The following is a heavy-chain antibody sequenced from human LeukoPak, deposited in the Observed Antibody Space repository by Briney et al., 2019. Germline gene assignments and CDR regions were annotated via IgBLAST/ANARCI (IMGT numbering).Heavy chain of an antibody. D-gene: IGHD3-22*01. Sequence: PSETLSLTCTVSGDSMSRSSDYWAWIRQPPGKGLEWIGSVYYSGSTHYNPSLKSRVTISVDTSKNQFSLKLTSVTATDTAVYYCARNAWEVKYGYDASGHDLQQRFNWFDPWGQGTLVTVSS. J-gene: IGHJ5*02. CDR2: VYYSGST. CDR3: ARNAWEVKYGYDASGHDLQQRFNWFDP. CDR1: GDSMSRSSDY. V-gene: IGHV4-39*01.